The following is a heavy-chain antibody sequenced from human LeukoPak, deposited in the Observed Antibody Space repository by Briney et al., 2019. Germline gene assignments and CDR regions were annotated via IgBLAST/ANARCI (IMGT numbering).Heavy chain of an antibody. CDR2: IYPGDSDT. Sequence: GESLKISCKGSGYSFTAYWIGWVRQMPGKGLEWMGIIYPGDSDTKYSPSFQGQVTISADKSISTAYLQWSSLKASDTAMYYCARGLERWLKLSVFDYWGQGTLVTVSS. D-gene: IGHD5-24*01. CDR1: GYSFTAYW. CDR3: ARGLERWLKLSVFDY. V-gene: IGHV5-51*01. J-gene: IGHJ4*02.